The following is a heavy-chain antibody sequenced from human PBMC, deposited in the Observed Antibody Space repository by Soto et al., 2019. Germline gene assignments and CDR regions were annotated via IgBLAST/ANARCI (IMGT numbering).Heavy chain of an antibody. D-gene: IGHD2-2*01. CDR3: ARDRPPRVGLIPGGRDAFDI. CDR1: GGTFSSYA. J-gene: IGHJ3*02. Sequence: ASVKVSCKASGGTFSSYAISWVRQAPGQGLEWMGGIIPIFGTANYAQKFQGRVTLTADESTSTAYMELSSLRSEDTAVYYCARDRPPRVGLIPGGRDAFDIWGQGTMVTVSS. CDR2: IIPIFGTA. V-gene: IGHV1-69*13.